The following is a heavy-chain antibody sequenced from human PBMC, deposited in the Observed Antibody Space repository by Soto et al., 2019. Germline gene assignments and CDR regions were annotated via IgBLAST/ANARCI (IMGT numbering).Heavy chain of an antibody. D-gene: IGHD4-17*01. CDR1: GGSFSSGDYY. Sequence: QVQLQESGPGLVKPSQTLSLTCTVSGGSFSSGDYYWSWIRQPPGKGLEWIGYIYYSASTHYNPALRCRVTISLDTSKNQFSLKLSSVTAADTAVYYCVRDNYGDYDYWGQGTLVTVSS. CDR3: VRDNYGDYDY. J-gene: IGHJ4*02. V-gene: IGHV4-30-4*01. CDR2: IYYSAST.